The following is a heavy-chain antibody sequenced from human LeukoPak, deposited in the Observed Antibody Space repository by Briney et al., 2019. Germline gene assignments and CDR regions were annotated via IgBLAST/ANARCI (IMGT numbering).Heavy chain of an antibody. CDR1: GFTFSSYS. CDR3: AIDRGSGLWFGELIFDY. J-gene: IGHJ4*02. Sequence: NPGGSLRLSCAASGFTFSSYSMNWDRQAPGKGLEWVSSISSSSSYIYYADSVKGRFTISRDNAKNSLYLQMNSLRAEDTAVYYCAIDRGSGLWFGELIFDYWGQGTLVTVSS. CDR2: ISSSSSYI. D-gene: IGHD3-10*01. V-gene: IGHV3-21*01.